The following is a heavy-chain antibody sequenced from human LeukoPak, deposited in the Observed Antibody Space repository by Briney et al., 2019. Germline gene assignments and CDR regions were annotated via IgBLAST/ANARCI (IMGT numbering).Heavy chain of an antibody. D-gene: IGHD1-7*01. Sequence: GGSLRLSCAASGFTFSSYSMNWVRQASGKGLEWVSSISSSSSYIYYADSVKGRFTISRDNAKNSLYLQMNSLRAEDTAVYYCARAPATGNYAAYYYMDVWGKGTTVTVSS. V-gene: IGHV3-21*01. CDR2: ISSSSSYI. CDR1: GFTFSSYS. CDR3: ARAPATGNYAAYYYMDV. J-gene: IGHJ6*03.